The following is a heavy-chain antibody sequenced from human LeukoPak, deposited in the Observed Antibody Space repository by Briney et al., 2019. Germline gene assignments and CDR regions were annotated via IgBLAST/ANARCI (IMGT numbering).Heavy chain of an antibody. CDR1: GFTFSNYG. CDR3: AGVVYYDYVWGSVDY. J-gene: IGHJ4*02. Sequence: PGGSLRLSCAASGFTFSNYGMHWVRQAPGKGLEWVALIWYDGSNKYYADSVKGRFTISRDNAKNSLYLEVNSLRAEDTAVYYCAGVVYYDYVWGSVDYWGQGTLVTVSS. CDR2: IWYDGSNK. D-gene: IGHD3-16*01. V-gene: IGHV3-33*01.